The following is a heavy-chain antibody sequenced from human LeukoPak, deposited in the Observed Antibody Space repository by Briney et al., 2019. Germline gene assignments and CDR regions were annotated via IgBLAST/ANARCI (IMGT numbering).Heavy chain of an antibody. J-gene: IGHJ5*02. CDR2: IYYSGNT. Sequence: NSSETLSLTCTVSGDSISTSNSYWGWIRQPPGKGLEWIGSIYYSGNTYYNASLKSRVTISVDTSKNQFSLKLSSVTAADTAVYYCATRRRYSGTNWFDPWGQGTLVTVSS. CDR3: ATRRRYSGTNWFDP. CDR1: GDSISTSNSY. V-gene: IGHV4-39*01. D-gene: IGHD1-26*01.